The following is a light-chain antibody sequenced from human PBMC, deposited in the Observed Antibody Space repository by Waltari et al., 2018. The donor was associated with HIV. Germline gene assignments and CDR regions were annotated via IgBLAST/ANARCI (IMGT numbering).Light chain of an antibody. Sequence: QSALTQTRSVSGSPGQSVTISCTGTSSDVGGYNYVSWYQQHPGKAPKLMIYDVSKRPSGVPDRFSGSKSGNTASLTISGLQAEDEADYYCCSYAGSYTEVFGTGTKVTVL. V-gene: IGLV2-11*01. J-gene: IGLJ1*01. CDR3: CSYAGSYTEV. CDR1: SSDVGGYNY. CDR2: DVS.